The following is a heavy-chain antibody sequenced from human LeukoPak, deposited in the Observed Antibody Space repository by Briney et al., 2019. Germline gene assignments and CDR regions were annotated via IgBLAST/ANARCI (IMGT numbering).Heavy chain of an antibody. CDR2: ISYDGSNK. V-gene: IGHV3-30-3*01. CDR1: GFIFNTYA. J-gene: IGHJ4*02. Sequence: GGSLRLSCAASGFIFNTYAMHWVRQAPGKGLEWVAAISYDGSNKYYADSVKGRFTISRDNSKNTLYLQMNSLSPEDTAVYYCARGPVTTFDYWGQGTLVTVSS. D-gene: IGHD4-17*01. CDR3: ARGPVTTFDY.